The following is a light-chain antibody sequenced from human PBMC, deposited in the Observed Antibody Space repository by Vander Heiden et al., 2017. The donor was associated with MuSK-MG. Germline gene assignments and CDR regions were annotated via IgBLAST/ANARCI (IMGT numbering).Light chain of an antibody. CDR1: TGAVTSDYY. Sequence: QPVVTQEPSLTVSPGGTVTRTCSSSTGAVTSDYYQNWFHQKPEQAPWALIYDKSNNHSWTPARFSDSLLGGKAALTLSGVQPEDEAEYFCLLYYSSAHYNWVFGGGTKLTVL. V-gene: IGLV7-43*01. J-gene: IGLJ3*02. CDR2: DKS. CDR3: LLYYSSAHYNWV.